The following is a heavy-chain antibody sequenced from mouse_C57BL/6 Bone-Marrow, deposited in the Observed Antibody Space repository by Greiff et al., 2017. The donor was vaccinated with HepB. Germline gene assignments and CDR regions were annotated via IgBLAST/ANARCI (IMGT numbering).Heavy chain of an antibody. D-gene: IGHD4-1*01. CDR2: ISYDGSN. CDR1: GYSITSGYY. CDR3: ARGAWDYFDY. J-gene: IGHJ2*01. Sequence: EVKLMESGPGLVKPSQSLSLTCSVTGYSITSGYYWNWIRQFPGNKLEWMGYISYDGSNNYNPSLKNRISITRDTSKNQFFLKLNSVTTEDTATYYCARGAWDYFDYWGQGTTLTVSS. V-gene: IGHV3-6*01.